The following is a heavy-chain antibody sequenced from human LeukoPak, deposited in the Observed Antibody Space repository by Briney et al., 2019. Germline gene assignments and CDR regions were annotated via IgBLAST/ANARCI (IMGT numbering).Heavy chain of an antibody. Sequence: SETLSLTCTVSGGSISSYYWSWIRQPPGKGLEWIGNIYYSGSTNYNPSLKSRVTISVDTSKNQFSLKLSSVTAADTAVYYCAREICGGDCNNWFDPWGQGTLVTVSS. V-gene: IGHV4-59*01. D-gene: IGHD2-21*02. CDR1: GGSISSYY. J-gene: IGHJ5*02. CDR3: AREICGGDCNNWFDP. CDR2: IYYSGST.